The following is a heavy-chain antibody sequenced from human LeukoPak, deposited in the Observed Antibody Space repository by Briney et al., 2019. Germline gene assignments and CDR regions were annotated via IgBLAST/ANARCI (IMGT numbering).Heavy chain of an antibody. CDR3: ARYIPSCGGDCNDGFDI. J-gene: IGHJ3*02. CDR1: GFTVSSNY. CDR2: LYGNGDT. V-gene: IGHV3-53*01. Sequence: QSGGSLRLSCAASGFTVSSNYMTWVRQAPGKGLEWVSVLYGNGDTYYADSVKGRFTISRDNSKNTLYLQLNTLRAEDTAVYYCARYIPSCGGDCNDGFDIWGQGTMVSVSS. D-gene: IGHD2-21*01.